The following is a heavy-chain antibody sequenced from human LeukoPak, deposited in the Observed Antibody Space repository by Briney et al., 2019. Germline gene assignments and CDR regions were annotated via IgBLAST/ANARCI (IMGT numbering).Heavy chain of an antibody. CDR1: GFTFSSYG. Sequence: GGSLRLSCAASGFTFSSYGIHWVRQAPGKGLEWVAVIWYDGSNKYYTDSVKGRFTISRDNSKNTLYLQMNSLRAEDTAVYYCAKDVAANWKEGLDHWGQGTLVTVSS. J-gene: IGHJ4*02. V-gene: IGHV3-33*06. CDR2: IWYDGSNK. D-gene: IGHD1-1*01. CDR3: AKDVAANWKEGLDH.